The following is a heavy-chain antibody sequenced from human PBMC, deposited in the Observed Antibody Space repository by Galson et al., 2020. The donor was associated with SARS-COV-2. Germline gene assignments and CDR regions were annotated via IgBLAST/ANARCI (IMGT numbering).Heavy chain of an antibody. J-gene: IGHJ4*02. CDR3: ARGSAATSFDY. Sequence: WVANIWYDGSNKYYADSVKGRFTISRDNSKNTLYLEMNSLRGEDTALYYCARGSAATSFDYWGQGTLVTVSS. D-gene: IGHD6-25*01. CDR2: IWYDGSNK. V-gene: IGHV3-33*01.